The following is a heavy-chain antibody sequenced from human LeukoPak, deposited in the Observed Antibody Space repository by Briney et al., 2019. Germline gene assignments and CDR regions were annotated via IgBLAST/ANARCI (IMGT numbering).Heavy chain of an antibody. CDR2: ISYDGSNK. J-gene: IGHJ3*02. Sequence: GGSLRLSCAASGFTFSSYAMHWVRQAPGKGLEWVAVISYDGSNKYYADSVKGRFTISRDNSKNTLYLQMNSLRAEDTAVYYCARDTYYDILTGYSPDDASDIWGQGTMVTVSS. CDR3: ARDTYYDILTGYSPDDASDI. V-gene: IGHV3-30-3*01. D-gene: IGHD3-9*01. CDR1: GFTFSSYA.